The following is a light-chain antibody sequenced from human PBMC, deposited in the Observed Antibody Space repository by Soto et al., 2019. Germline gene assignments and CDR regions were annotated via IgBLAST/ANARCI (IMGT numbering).Light chain of an antibody. CDR2: ATS. V-gene: IGKV3-20*01. Sequence: EIVLTQSPGTLSLSPGERATLSCRASQRVSSSYFGWYQQKPGQAPRLVIYATSSRATDIPDRFSGSGSETIFTLTISRLEPEDFAVYYCHQYDKSPWTFGQGTKVEIK. J-gene: IGKJ1*01. CDR3: HQYDKSPWT. CDR1: QRVSSSY.